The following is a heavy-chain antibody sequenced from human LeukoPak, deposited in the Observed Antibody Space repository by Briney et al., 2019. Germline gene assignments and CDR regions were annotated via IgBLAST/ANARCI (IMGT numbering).Heavy chain of an antibody. CDR2: IDSTGAYT. D-gene: IGHD6-13*01. V-gene: IGHV3-23*01. CDR3: ARDLSSSWSSGAFDI. CDR1: GFIFSNYA. J-gene: IGHJ3*02. Sequence: GGSLRLSCAASGFIFSNYAMSWVRQAPGKGLEWVSAIDSTGAYTWYADSVKGRFTISKDSSKTILYLQMNSLRAEDTAVYYCARDLSSSWSSGAFDIWGQGTMVTVSS.